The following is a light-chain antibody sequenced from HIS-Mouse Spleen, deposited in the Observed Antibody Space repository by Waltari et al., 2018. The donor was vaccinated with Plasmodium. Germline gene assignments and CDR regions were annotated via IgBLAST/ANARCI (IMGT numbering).Light chain of an antibody. CDR3: VLYMGSGIWV. V-gene: IGLV8-61*01. CDR1: SGSVSTSYY. J-gene: IGLJ2*01. Sequence: QTVVTQEPSFSVSPGGTVTLTCGLSSGSVSTSYYPSWYQQTPGPAPRTLIYSTKPRSSGVPERFSGSILGNKAARTITGAQADDESDYYCVLYMGSGIWVFGGGTKLTVL. CDR2: STK.